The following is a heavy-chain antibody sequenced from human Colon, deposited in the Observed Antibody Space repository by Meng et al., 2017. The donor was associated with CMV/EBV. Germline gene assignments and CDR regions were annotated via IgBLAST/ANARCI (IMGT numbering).Heavy chain of an antibody. CDR3: ARGGCGTTSCSQGLDP. J-gene: IGHJ5*02. V-gene: IGHV1-2*02. CDR1: GYTFTGYY. CDR2: INPNGCGT. D-gene: IGHD2-2*01. Sequence: ASVKVSCQASGYTFTGYYLHWVRQAPGQGLEWIGWINPNGCGTDFARAFEGRVTMTREMSTTTDYLELHRLTPDDTAVYYCARGGCGTTSCSQGLDPWGQGTLVTVSS.